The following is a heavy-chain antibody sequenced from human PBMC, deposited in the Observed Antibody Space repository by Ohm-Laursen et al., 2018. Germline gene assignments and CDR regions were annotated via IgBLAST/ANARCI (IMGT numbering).Heavy chain of an antibody. D-gene: IGHD2-15*01. Sequence: SLRLSCSASGFSLSDYGMHWVRQAPGKGLQWVAVISFDGSKAYYADSVKGRFTISRDKSKNTLYLQMNSLKSEDTAAYHCAKERSSGEIEYWGQGILVTVSS. CDR1: GFSLSDYG. J-gene: IGHJ4*02. CDR3: AKERSSGEIEY. CDR2: ISFDGSKA. V-gene: IGHV3-30*18.